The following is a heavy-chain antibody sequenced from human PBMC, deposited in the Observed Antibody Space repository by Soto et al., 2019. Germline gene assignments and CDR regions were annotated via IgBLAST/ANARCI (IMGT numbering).Heavy chain of an antibody. D-gene: IGHD5-12*01. V-gene: IGHV1-18*04. J-gene: IGHJ5*02. CDR2: LKPDNGNT. CDR3: ATSYDSGFDP. CDR1: GYPLSKYG. Sequence: QLQLVQSGGEVKKPGASVRVSCEAYGYPLSKYGISWIRQAPGKGLEWMGWLKPDNGNTDYAQKFQGRVTMTTDTSSHTAYMELRSLRSDDTAVYYCATSYDSGFDPWCQGTLVSVS.